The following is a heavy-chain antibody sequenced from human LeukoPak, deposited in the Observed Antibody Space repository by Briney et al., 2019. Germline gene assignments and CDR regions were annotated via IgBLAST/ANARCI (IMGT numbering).Heavy chain of an antibody. J-gene: IGHJ4*02. CDR2: IYYSGST. CDR3: ARAADVYYYDSSGHYYFDY. V-gene: IGHV4-59*11. D-gene: IGHD3-22*01. CDR1: GGSISDRF. Sequence: SETLSLTCTVSGGSISDRFWSWIRQPPGKGLEWIGYIYYSGSTNYNPSLKSRVTISVDTSKNQFSLKLSSVTAADTAVYYCARAADVYYYDSSGHYYFDYWGQGTLVTVSS.